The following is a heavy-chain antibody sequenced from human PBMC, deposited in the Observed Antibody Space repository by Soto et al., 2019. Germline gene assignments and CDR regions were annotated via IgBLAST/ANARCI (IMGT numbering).Heavy chain of an antibody. CDR1: GGSISSGDYY. Sequence: PSETLSLTCTVSGGSISSGDYYWSWIRQPPGKGLEWIGYIYYSGSTYYNPSLKSRVTISVDTSKNQFSLKLSSVTAADTAVYYCARDPYDFLSMDVWGQGTTVTVSS. CDR3: ARDPYDFLSMDV. J-gene: IGHJ6*02. D-gene: IGHD3-9*01. V-gene: IGHV4-30-4*01. CDR2: IYYSGST.